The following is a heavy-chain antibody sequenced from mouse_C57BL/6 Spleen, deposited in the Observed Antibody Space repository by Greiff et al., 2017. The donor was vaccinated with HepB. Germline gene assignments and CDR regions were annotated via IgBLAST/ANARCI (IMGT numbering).Heavy chain of an antibody. V-gene: IGHV3-6*01. D-gene: IGHD3-2*02. J-gene: IGHJ2*01. Sequence: EVQLQESGPGLVKPSQSLSLTCSVTGYSITSGYYWNWIRQFPGNKLEWMGYISYDGSNNYNPSLKNRISITRDTSKNQFFLKLNSVTTEDTATYYCARDSSGYFDYFDYWGQGTTLTVSS. CDR3: ARDSSGYFDYFDY. CDR1: GYSITSGYY. CDR2: ISYDGSN.